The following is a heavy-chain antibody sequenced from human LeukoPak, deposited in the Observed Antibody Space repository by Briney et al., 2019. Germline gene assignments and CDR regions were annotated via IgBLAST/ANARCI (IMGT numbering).Heavy chain of an antibody. Sequence: SETLSLTCTVSGGSISSDIYYWSWIRQPAGKGLEGIGRIYMSGNTNYNLSLKSRLTISVDTSKNQFSLKLSSVTTADTAVYYCAGTRRYCSGGSCYNWFDPWGQGTLVTVSS. D-gene: IGHD2-15*01. V-gene: IGHV4-61*02. CDR3: AGTRRYCSGGSCYNWFDP. CDR2: IYMSGNT. J-gene: IGHJ5*02. CDR1: GGSISSDIYY.